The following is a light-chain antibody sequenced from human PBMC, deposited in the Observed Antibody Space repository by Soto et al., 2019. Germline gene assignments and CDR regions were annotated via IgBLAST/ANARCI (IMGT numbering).Light chain of an antibody. CDR3: HQYGNPYT. CDR1: QSISRDY. CDR2: GTS. J-gene: IGKJ2*01. Sequence: EIVLTQSPGTLSLSPGERATLSCRASQSISRDYLGWYQQKPGQAPRLLIYGTSRRATGIPDRFSGSGSGTDFTLTINRLEPEDFAVYYCHQYGNPYTFGQGTKLAIK. V-gene: IGKV3-20*01.